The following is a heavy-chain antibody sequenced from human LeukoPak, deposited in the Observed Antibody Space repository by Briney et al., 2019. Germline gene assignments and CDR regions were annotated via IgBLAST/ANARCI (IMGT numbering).Heavy chain of an antibody. Sequence: GASVKVSCKASGYTFTGYYMHWVRQAPGQGLEWMGWINPNSGGTNYAQKFQGRVTMTRDTSISTAYMEPSRLRSDDTAVYYCAISPVSPMNWFDPWGQGTLVTVSS. CDR1: GYTFTGYY. V-gene: IGHV1-2*02. CDR3: AISPVSPMNWFDP. CDR2: INPNSGGT. J-gene: IGHJ5*02.